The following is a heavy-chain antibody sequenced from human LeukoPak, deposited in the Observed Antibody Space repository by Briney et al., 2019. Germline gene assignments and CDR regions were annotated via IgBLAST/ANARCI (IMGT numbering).Heavy chain of an antibody. CDR3: AKGTMIVVVTGYYMDV. CDR2: ISYSGGST. CDR1: GFTFSSYA. J-gene: IGHJ6*03. D-gene: IGHD3-22*01. V-gene: IGHV3-23*01. Sequence: GGSLRLSCAASGFTFSSYAMSWVRQAPGKGLEWVSAISYSGGSTHNADSVKGRFTISRDNSKNTLYLQMNSLRAEDTAVYYCAKGTMIVVVTGYYMDVWGKGTTVTVSS.